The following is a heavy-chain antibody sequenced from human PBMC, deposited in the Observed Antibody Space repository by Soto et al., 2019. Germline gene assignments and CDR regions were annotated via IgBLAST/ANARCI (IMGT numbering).Heavy chain of an antibody. D-gene: IGHD3-16*01. J-gene: IGHJ4*02. Sequence: EVQLMESGGGLVEPGGSLRLSCAASGFTLSNAWMSWVRQAPGKGLEWVGRIQSKTDGGATVYAAPVRGRFTITRDDSKNTLDLQMSSLKTEDTAMYYCTRVNLGKLDYWGQGTLATVSS. CDR2: IQSKTDGGAT. CDR1: GFTLSNAW. CDR3: TRVNLGKLDY. V-gene: IGHV3-15*01.